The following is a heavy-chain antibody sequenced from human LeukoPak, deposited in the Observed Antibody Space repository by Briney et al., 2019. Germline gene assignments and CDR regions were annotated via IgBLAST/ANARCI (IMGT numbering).Heavy chain of an antibody. CDR3: AGVRWLPSEADAFDI. V-gene: IGHV1-18*01. J-gene: IGHJ3*02. CDR2: ISAYNGNT. Sequence: ASVKVSCKASGYTFTSYGISWVRQAPGQGLEWMGWISAYNGNTNYAQKLQGRVTMTTDTSTSTAYMELRSLRSDDTAVYYCAGVRWLPSEADAFDIWGQGTMVTVSS. D-gene: IGHD5-24*01. CDR1: GYTFTSYG.